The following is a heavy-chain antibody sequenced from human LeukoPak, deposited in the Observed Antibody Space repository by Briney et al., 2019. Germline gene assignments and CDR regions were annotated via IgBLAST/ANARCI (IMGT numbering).Heavy chain of an antibody. CDR3: ARELVGATDNWFDP. CDR1: GFDFSDFW. J-gene: IGHJ5*02. V-gene: IGHV3-11*04. Sequence: PGGSLILSCAASGFDFSDFWMSWVRQAPGKGLEWVSYISSSGSTIYYADSVKGRFTISRDNAKNSLYLQMNSLRAEDTAVYYCARELVGATDNWFDPWGQGTLVTVSS. D-gene: IGHD1-26*01. CDR2: ISSSGSTI.